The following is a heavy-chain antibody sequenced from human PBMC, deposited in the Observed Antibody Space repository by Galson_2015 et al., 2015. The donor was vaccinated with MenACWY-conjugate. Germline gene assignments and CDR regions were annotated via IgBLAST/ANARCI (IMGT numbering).Heavy chain of an antibody. CDR1: GNTFTVYY. V-gene: IGHV1-2*06. Sequence: SVKVSCKASGNTFTVYYFHWVRQAPGQGLEWMGRINPNSGSGNYAQKFQGRVTMTRDTSVTTTYMELNRLTPDDTAVYYCARGPLRAAGDSFDSWGQGTLVTVS. J-gene: IGHJ4*02. CDR3: ARGPLRAAGDSFDS. D-gene: IGHD6-13*01. CDR2: INPNSGSG.